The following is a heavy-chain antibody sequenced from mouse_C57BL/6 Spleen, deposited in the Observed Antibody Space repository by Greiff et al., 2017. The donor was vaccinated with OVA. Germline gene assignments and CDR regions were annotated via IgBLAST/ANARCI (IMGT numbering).Heavy chain of an antibody. J-gene: IGHJ2*01. V-gene: IGHV2-2*01. CDR3: ARNYYGSSYVSYYFDY. CDR1: GFSLTSYG. Sequence: VQLVESGPGLVQPSQSLSITCTVSGFSLTSYGVHWVRQSPGKGLEWLGVIWSGGSTDYNAAFISRLSISKDNSKSQVFFKMNSLQADDTAIYYCARNYYGSSYVSYYFDYWGQGTTLTVSS. CDR2: IWSGGST. D-gene: IGHD1-1*01.